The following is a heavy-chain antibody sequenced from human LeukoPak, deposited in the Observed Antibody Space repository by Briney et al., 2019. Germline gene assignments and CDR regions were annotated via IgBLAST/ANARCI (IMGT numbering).Heavy chain of an antibody. Sequence: GGSLRLSCAASGFTFSSYAMHWVRQAPGKGLEWVAVISYDGSNKYYADSVKGRFTISRDNSKNTLYLQMNSLRAEDTAVYYCARDSRRLTAPRYFQHWGQGTLVTVSS. CDR3: ARDSRRLTAPRYFQH. CDR1: GFTFSSYA. V-gene: IGHV3-30*04. J-gene: IGHJ1*01. D-gene: IGHD2-21*02. CDR2: ISYDGSNK.